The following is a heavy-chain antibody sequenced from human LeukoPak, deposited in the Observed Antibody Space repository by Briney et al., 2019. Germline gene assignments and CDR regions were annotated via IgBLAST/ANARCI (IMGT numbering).Heavy chain of an antibody. D-gene: IGHD3-22*01. J-gene: IGHJ3*02. V-gene: IGHV3-7*01. CDR2: IKQDGSEK. Sequence: GGSLRLSCAASGFTFSSYWMSWVRQAPGKGLEWVANIKQDGSEKYYVDSVKGRFTISRDNAKNSLYLQMNSLRAEDTAVYYCARAHYDSSGYYRPRTSDAFDIWGQGTMVTVSS. CDR3: ARAHYDSSGYYRPRTSDAFDI. CDR1: GFTFSSYW.